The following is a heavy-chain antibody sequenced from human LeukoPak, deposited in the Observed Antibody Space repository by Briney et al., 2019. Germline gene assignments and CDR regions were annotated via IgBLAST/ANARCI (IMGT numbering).Heavy chain of an antibody. V-gene: IGHV1-2*02. CDR3: ATYRQVLLPFES. CDR2: INPNSGGT. Sequence: GASVKVSCKASGYIFTGYYMHWVRQAPGQGLEWMGWINPNSGGTNYAQKFQGRVTMTRDTSISTAYMELSRLRSDDTAIYYCATYRQVLLPFESWGQGTLVSVSS. J-gene: IGHJ4*02. CDR1: GYIFTGYY. D-gene: IGHD5-18*01.